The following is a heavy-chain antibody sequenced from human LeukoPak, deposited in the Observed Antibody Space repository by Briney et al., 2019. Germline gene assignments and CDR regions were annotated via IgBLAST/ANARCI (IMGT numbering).Heavy chain of an antibody. CDR3: ARDYSGSYEEFDH. CDR1: GYTFTGYY. CDR2: INPNSGGT. J-gene: IGHJ4*02. V-gene: IGHV1-2*02. Sequence: ASVKVSCKASGYTFTGYYMHWVRQAPGQGLEWMGWINPNSGGTNYAQKFQGRVTMTRDTSISTAYMELSRLRSDDTAVYYCARDYSGSYEEFDHWGQGTLVTVSS. D-gene: IGHD1-26*01.